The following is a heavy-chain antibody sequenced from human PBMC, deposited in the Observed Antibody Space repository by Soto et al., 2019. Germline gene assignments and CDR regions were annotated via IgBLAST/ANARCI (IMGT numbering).Heavy chain of an antibody. V-gene: IGHV4-39*01. CDR2: IYYSGST. D-gene: IGHD3-22*01. J-gene: IGHJ4*02. Sequence: PSETLSLTCTVSGGSISSSSYYWGWIRQPPGKGLEWIGSIYYSGSTYYNPSLKSRITISVDTSKNQFSLKLSSVTAADTAVYYCARQTYYYDSSGYGYWGQGTLVTVSS. CDR1: GGSISSSSYY. CDR3: ARQTYYYDSSGYGY.